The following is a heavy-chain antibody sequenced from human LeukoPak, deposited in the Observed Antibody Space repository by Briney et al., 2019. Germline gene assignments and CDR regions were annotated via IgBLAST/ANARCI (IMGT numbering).Heavy chain of an antibody. D-gene: IGHD6-6*01. Sequence: AGGSLRLSCAASGFTFSSYAMSWVRQAPGRGLEWVSAISGSGGSTYYADSVKGRFTISRDNSKNTLYLQMNSLRAEDTAVYYCAKAPLQQLVPYYFDYWGQGTLVTVSS. CDR1: GFTFSSYA. J-gene: IGHJ4*02. CDR2: ISGSGGST. V-gene: IGHV3-23*01. CDR3: AKAPLQQLVPYYFDY.